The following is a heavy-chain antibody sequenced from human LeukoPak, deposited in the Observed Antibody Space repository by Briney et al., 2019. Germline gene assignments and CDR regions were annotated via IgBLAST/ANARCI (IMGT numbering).Heavy chain of an antibody. J-gene: IGHJ6*03. CDR1: GGSISSYY. Sequence: SETLSLTCTVSGGSISSYYWSWIRQPPGKGLEWIGYIYYSGSTNYNPSLKSRVTISVDTSKDQVSLKLSSVTAADTAVYYCAREAAQYYYYMDVWGKGTTVTVSS. CDR2: IYYSGST. D-gene: IGHD2/OR15-2a*01. CDR3: AREAAQYYYYMDV. V-gene: IGHV4-59*12.